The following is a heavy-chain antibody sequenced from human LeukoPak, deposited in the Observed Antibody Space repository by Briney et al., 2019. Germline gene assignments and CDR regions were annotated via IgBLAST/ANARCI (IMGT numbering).Heavy chain of an antibody. J-gene: IGHJ4*02. D-gene: IGHD2-15*01. CDR2: IWYDGSNK. V-gene: IGHV3-33*01. CDR3: ARDANPSWYCSGGSCYNDY. Sequence: PGGSLRLSCAASGFTFSSYGMHWVRQAPGKGLEWVAVIWYDGSNKYYADSVKGRFTISRDKSKNTLYLQMNSLRAEDTAVYYCARDANPSWYCSGGSCYNDYWGQGTLVTVSS. CDR1: GFTFSSYG.